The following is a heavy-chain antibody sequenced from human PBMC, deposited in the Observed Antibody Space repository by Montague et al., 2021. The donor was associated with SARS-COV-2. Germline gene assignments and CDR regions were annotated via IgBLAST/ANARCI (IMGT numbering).Heavy chain of an antibody. V-gene: IGHV4-39*07. Sequence: SETLSLTCTVSGGSIGTSSHFWGWVRQPPGKGLEWIGIIYSSGTTSYIPSLKSRLTISSDTSKNQFSLRLASVTAADTAVYYCARFREAGEVLDYWGQGNPATVSS. J-gene: IGHJ4*02. CDR1: GGSIGTSSHF. CDR3: ARFREAGEVLDY. D-gene: IGHD7-27*01. CDR2: IYSSGTT.